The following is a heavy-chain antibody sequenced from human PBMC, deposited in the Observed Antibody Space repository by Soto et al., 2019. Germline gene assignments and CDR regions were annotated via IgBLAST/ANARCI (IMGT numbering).Heavy chain of an antibody. CDR3: ARVAVAGLYYYYGMDV. CDR1: GYTFTGYY. V-gene: IGHV1-2*02. CDR2: INPNSGGT. Sequence: ASVKVSCKVSGYTFTGYYMHWVRQAPGQGLEWMGWINPNSGGTNYAQKFQGRVTMTRDTSISTAYMELSRLRSDDTAVYYCARVAVAGLYYYYGMDVWGQGTTVTVSS. J-gene: IGHJ6*02. D-gene: IGHD6-19*01.